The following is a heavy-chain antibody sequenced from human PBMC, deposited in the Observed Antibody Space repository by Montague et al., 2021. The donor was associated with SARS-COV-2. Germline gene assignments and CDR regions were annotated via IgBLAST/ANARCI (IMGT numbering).Heavy chain of an antibody. CDR2: IHHSGST. CDR3: ARYVRYYDFWSGRAQTSPDY. Sequence: SETLSLTSTVSGYSVSSGYYCGWIRQPPGKGLEWIGSIHHSGSTYYNPSLKSRVTISVDTSKNQFSLKLSSVTAADTAVYYCARYVRYYDFWSGRAQTSPDYWGQGTLVTVSS. CDR1: GYSVSSGYY. V-gene: IGHV4-38-2*02. D-gene: IGHD3-3*01. J-gene: IGHJ4*02.